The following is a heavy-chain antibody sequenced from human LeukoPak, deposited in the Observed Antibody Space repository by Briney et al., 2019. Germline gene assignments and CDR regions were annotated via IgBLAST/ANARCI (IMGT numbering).Heavy chain of an antibody. CDR3: ARVIRPTGYYSTPTSGSFDF. CDR2: IYSSGST. Sequence: SETLSLTCAVSGGSISSSHHYWGWIRQPPGKGLEWIGSIYSSGSTYYRPSLMTRVTITVDTAKNQCSLKLNSVTAADTAVYYCARVIRPTGYYSTPTSGSFDFWGQGTLVAVSS. J-gene: IGHJ4*02. V-gene: IGHV4-39*01. D-gene: IGHD3-9*01. CDR1: GGSISSSHHY.